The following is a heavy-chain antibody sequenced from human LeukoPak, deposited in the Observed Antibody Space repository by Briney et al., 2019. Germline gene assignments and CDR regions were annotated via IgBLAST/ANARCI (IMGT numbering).Heavy chain of an antibody. CDR2: IKHDGSET. CDR1: GFTFSSIW. V-gene: IGHV3-7*02. J-gene: IGHJ6*02. D-gene: IGHD5-12*01. Sequence: GGSLRLSCAPSGFTFSSIWMSWVRQAPGKGLEWVANIKHDGSETNYVDSVKGRFTISRDNAKNSLHLQMNSLRAEDTAVYYCARGYDYYYYGMDVGGQGTTVTVS. CDR3: ARGYDYYYYGMDV.